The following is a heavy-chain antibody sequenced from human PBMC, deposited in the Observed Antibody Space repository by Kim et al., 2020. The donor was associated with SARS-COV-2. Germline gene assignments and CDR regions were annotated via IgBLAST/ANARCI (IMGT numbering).Heavy chain of an antibody. J-gene: IGHJ6*02. Sequence: SVKVSCKASGGTFSSYAISWVRQAPGQGLEWMGGIIPIFGTANYAQKFQGRVTITADESTSTAYMELSSLRSEDTAVYYCARDRRYGSGDFMDVWGQGTTVTVSS. D-gene: IGHD3-10*01. CDR3: ARDRRYGSGDFMDV. CDR2: IIPIFGTA. CDR1: GGTFSSYA. V-gene: IGHV1-69*13.